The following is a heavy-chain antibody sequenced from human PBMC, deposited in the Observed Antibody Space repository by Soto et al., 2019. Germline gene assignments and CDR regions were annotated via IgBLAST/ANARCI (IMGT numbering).Heavy chain of an antibody. D-gene: IGHD3-22*01. V-gene: IGHV4-31*03. CDR3: AKSDNSGYYFDY. Sequence: SETLSLTCTVSGASIGSGGYYWSWIRQHPGMGLEWIGYVYDSGTTYYNPSLKSRVTISGDTSNNQFSLKLTSVTAADTAVYVCAKSDNSGYYFDYWGQGTLVTVSS. CDR1: GASIGSGGYY. CDR2: VYDSGTT. J-gene: IGHJ4*02.